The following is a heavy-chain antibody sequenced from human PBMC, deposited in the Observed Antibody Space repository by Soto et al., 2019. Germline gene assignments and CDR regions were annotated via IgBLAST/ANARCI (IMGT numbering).Heavy chain of an antibody. Sequence: PGGSLRLSCAASGFTFSSYAMHWVRQAPGEGLEWVAVISYDGSNKYYADSVKGRFTISRDNSKNTLYLQMNSLRAEDTAVYYCARAEGYCSGGSCYSSTFDYWGQGTLVTVSS. CDR2: ISYDGSNK. CDR1: GFTFSSYA. D-gene: IGHD2-15*01. V-gene: IGHV3-30-3*01. CDR3: ARAEGYCSGGSCYSSTFDY. J-gene: IGHJ4*02.